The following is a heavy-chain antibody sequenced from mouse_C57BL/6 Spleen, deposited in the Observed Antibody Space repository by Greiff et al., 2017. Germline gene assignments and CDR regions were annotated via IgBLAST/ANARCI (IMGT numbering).Heavy chain of an antibody. D-gene: IGHD2-1*01. V-gene: IGHV1-52*01. CDR2: IDPSDSET. J-gene: IGHJ2*01. CDR1: GYTFTSYW. CDR3: ATYGNWNYVDD. Sequence: QVQLQQPGAELVRPGSSVKLSCKASGYTFTSYWMHWVKQRPIQGLEWIGNIDPSDSETHYNQKFKDKATLTVDKSSSTAYMQLSSLTSEDSAVYYCATYGNWNYVDDWGKGTTLTVSS.